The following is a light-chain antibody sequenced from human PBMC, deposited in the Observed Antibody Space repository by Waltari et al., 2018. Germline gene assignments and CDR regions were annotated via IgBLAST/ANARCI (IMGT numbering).Light chain of an antibody. CDR1: QYIRNW. Sequence: DIQMSQSPSSVSASVGDSVTITCRSSQYIRNWLAWYQQKPGKAPELLISAGSTLQSGVPSRFSGSGSGTDFTLTISSLQPEDFATYYCQQTYSFPLTFGGGTKVEIK. J-gene: IGKJ4*01. V-gene: IGKV1-12*01. CDR2: AGS. CDR3: QQTYSFPLT.